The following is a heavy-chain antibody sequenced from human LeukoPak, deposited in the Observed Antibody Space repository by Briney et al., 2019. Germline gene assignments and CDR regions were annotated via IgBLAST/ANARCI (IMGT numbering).Heavy chain of an antibody. CDR3: ARDWDSNWFDP. CDR2: IDHRGTS. V-gene: IGHV4-39*07. Sequence: SETLSLTCTVSGGSISTSSYYWGWIRQPPGKGLEWIGCIDHRGTSYYNPSLKSRVSISVDTSKNQFSLKLSSVTAADTAVYYCARDWDSNWFDPWGQGTLVTVSS. CDR1: GGSISTSSYY. J-gene: IGHJ5*02. D-gene: IGHD1-26*01.